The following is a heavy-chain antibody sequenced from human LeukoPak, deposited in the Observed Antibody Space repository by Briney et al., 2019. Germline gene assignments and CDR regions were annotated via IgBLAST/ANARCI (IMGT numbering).Heavy chain of an antibody. CDR2: ISYDGSNK. Sequence: GGSLRLSCAASGVTFSSYGMHWGRQATGKGMEWVAVISYDGSNKNYAGSVKGRFTISRDNSKNTLYLQMNSLRAEDTAVYYCAKVYGPYYFDYWGQGTLVTVSS. CDR1: GVTFSSYG. CDR3: AKVYGPYYFDY. D-gene: IGHD2-8*01. J-gene: IGHJ4*02. V-gene: IGHV3-30*18.